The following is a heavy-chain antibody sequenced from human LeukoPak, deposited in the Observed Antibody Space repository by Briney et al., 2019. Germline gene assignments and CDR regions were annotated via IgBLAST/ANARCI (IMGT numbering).Heavy chain of an antibody. CDR2: ISSSSSYI. CDR3: AKGGWSSSRCYFNH. V-gene: IGHV3-21*04. Sequence: GRSLRLSCAVSGFTFTSYSMNWVRQAPGKGLEWVSSISSSSSYIYYADSVKGRFTISRDNSKNTLYLQMDSLRAEDTAVYHCAKGGWSSSRCYFNHWGQGALVTVSS. D-gene: IGHD2-2*01. J-gene: IGHJ4*02. CDR1: GFTFTSYS.